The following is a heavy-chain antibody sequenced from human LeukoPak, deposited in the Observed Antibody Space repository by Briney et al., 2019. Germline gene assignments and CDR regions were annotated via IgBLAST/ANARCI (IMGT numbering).Heavy chain of an antibody. V-gene: IGHV4-34*01. D-gene: IGHD4-17*01. CDR2: INHSGST. Sequence: SETLCLTCAVYGGSFSGYYWSWIRQPPGKGLEWIGEINHSGSTDYNPSLKSRVTISVDTSKTQFSLKLSSVTAADTAVYYCATGYYFDYWGQGTLVTVSS. CDR3: ATGYYFDY. CDR1: GGSFSGYY. J-gene: IGHJ4*02.